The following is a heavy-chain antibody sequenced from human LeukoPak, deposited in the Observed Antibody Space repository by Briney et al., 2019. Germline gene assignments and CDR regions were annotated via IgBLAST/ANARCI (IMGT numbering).Heavy chain of an antibody. CDR2: INPSDGIT. D-gene: IGHD4-17*01. V-gene: IGHV1-46*01. Sequence: GTLKVSCKASGYTFTYYYIHWVRQAPGQGLEWMGIINPSDGITNYAQKFQGRVTMTRDTSTSTLYMELSSLRSDDTSVYYCARHGDGAENFQHWGQGTLVTVS. CDR3: ARHGDGAENFQH. CDR1: GYTFTYYY. J-gene: IGHJ1*01.